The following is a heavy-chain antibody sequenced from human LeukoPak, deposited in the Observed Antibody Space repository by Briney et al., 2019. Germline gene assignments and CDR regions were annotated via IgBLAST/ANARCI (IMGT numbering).Heavy chain of an antibody. CDR1: GFTFSSYA. J-gene: IGHJ4*02. D-gene: IGHD1-26*01. CDR2: IYSGGST. Sequence: GGSLRLSCAASGFTFSSYAMSWVRQAPGEGLEWVSVIYSGGSTYYADSVKGRFTISRDNSKNTLYLQMNSLRAEDTAVYYCAREADDGGSYYFDYWGQGTLVTVSS. CDR3: AREADDGGSYYFDY. V-gene: IGHV3-66*01.